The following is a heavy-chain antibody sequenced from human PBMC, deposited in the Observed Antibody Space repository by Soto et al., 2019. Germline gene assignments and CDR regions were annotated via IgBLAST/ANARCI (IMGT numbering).Heavy chain of an antibody. J-gene: IGHJ6*02. Sequence: GGSLKLSCTASGFTFGDYAMSWFRQAPGKGLEWVGFIRSKAYGGTTEYAASVKGRFTISRDDSKSIAYLQMNSLKTEDTAVYYCTRDTVVVVAATDEYYYYGMDVWGQGTTVTVSS. V-gene: IGHV3-49*03. CDR1: GFTFGDYA. CDR3: TRDTVVVVAATDEYYYYGMDV. CDR2: IRSKAYGGTT. D-gene: IGHD2-15*01.